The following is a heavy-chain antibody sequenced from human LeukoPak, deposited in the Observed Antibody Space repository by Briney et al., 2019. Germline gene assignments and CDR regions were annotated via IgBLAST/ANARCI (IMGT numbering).Heavy chain of an antibody. CDR1: GGSISSGGYY. CDR3: ASQYSSSWYWFDP. Sequence: SETLSLTCTVSGGSISSGGYYRSWIRQHPGKGLEWIGYIYYSGSTYYNPSLKSRVTISVDTSKNQFSLKLSSVTAADTAVYYCASQYSSSWYWFDPWGQGTLVTVSS. CDR2: IYYSGST. D-gene: IGHD6-13*01. V-gene: IGHV4-31*03. J-gene: IGHJ5*02.